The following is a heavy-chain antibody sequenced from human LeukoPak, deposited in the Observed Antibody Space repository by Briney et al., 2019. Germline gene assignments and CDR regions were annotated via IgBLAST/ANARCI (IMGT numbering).Heavy chain of an antibody. CDR3: ARLFTSIWEYFSGMGG. V-gene: IGHV4-39*01. Sequence: PSETLSLTCTVSGGSIRTGGSYWAWIRQAPGKGLEWIGSIYVDGTTHYRPSFSSRVTISIDTSGNQFSLRLTSVTAADTAVFYCARLFTSIWEYFSGMGGWVQATLVTDSS. J-gene: IGHJ4*02. D-gene: IGHD1-26*01. CDR2: IYVDGTT. CDR1: GGSIRTGGSY.